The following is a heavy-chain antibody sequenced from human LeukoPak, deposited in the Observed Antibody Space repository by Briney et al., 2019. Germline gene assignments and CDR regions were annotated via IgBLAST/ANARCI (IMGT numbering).Heavy chain of an antibody. CDR1: GYTFTSNY. CDR3: ARDLSPTVTTTVMNPAY. D-gene: IGHD4-11*01. J-gene: IGHJ4*02. CDR2: IYPRDGST. V-gene: IGHV1-46*01. Sequence: ASVKVSCKASGYTFTSNYIHWVRQAPGQGLEWMGMIYPRDGSTSYAQKFQGRVTVTRDTSTSTVHMELSSLRSEDTAVYYCARDLSPTVTTTVMNPAYWGRGTLVIVSS.